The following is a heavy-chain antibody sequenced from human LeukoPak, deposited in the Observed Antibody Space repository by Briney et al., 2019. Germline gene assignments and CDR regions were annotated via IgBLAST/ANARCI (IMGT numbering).Heavy chain of an antibody. CDR2: ISYDGSNK. Sequence: GGSLRLSCVASGFTFSSYGMHWVRQAPGKGLEWVAVISYDGSNKYYADSVKGRFTISRDNSKNTLYLQMNSLRAEDTAVYYCAKDRLQFGGLNDYWGQGTLVTVSS. CDR1: GFTFSSYG. CDR3: AKDRLQFGGLNDY. J-gene: IGHJ4*02. V-gene: IGHV3-30*18. D-gene: IGHD5-24*01.